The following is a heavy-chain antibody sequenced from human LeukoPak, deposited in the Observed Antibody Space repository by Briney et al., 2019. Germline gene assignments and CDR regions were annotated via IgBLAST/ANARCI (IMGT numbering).Heavy chain of an antibody. V-gene: IGHV3-7*05. CDR3: ARWNNDWEFDY. D-gene: IGHD1/OR15-1a*01. Sequence: PGGPLRLSCAASGFTFSSFWMTWVRQAPGKGLEWVAHIKEDGSEQYYVDSMKGRFTISRDNARNSLSLQMNSLRAEDTAVYYCARWNNDWEFDYWGQGTLVSVFS. J-gene: IGHJ4*02. CDR2: IKEDGSEQ. CDR1: GFTFSSFW.